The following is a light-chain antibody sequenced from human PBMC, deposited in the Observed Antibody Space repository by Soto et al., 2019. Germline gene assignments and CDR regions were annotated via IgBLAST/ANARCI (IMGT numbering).Light chain of an antibody. Sequence: DIQLAQSPSTLSASVGDRITITCRATQSINWLAWYQQKPGKAPKLLIFEASRLESGLPSRFSGSGSGRVFAHTICSLQHDDFGTYYCQHYDTYSPMWTFGQGTKVDVK. CDR2: EAS. V-gene: IGKV1-5*03. CDR1: QSINW. J-gene: IGKJ1*01. CDR3: QHYDTYSPMWT.